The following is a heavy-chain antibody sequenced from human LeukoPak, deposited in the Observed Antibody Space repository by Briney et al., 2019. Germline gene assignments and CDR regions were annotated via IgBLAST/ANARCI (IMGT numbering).Heavy chain of an antibody. D-gene: IGHD2-15*01. J-gene: IGHJ3*02. CDR2: ISSSGSTI. CDR3: AREKRYCSGGSCYHDAFDI. CDR1: GFTFSDYY. Sequence: PGGSLRLSCAASGFTFSDYYMSWIRQAPGKGLEWVTHISSSGSTIYYADSVKGRFTISRDNAKNSLYLQMNSLRAEDTAVYYCAREKRYCSGGSCYHDAFDIWGQGTMVTVSS. V-gene: IGHV3-11*04.